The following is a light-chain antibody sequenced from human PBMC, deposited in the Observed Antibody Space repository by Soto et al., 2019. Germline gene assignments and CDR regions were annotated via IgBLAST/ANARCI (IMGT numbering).Light chain of an antibody. V-gene: IGLV2-14*01. CDR2: ASS. CDR1: SSDVGTYDY. J-gene: IGLJ1*01. CDR3: SSYTSGTTLYV. Sequence: QSVLTQPPSASGSPGQSVTISCTGTSSDVGTYDYVSWYQQHPGKAPKLMIYASSNRPSGVSHRFSGSRSGNTASLTISGLQAEDEADYYCSSYTSGTTLYVFGTGTKLTVL.